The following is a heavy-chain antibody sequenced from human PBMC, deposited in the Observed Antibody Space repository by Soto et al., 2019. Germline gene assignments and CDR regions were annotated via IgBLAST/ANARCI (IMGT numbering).Heavy chain of an antibody. CDR1: GFTFSGYA. CDR3: AENMGRLTSSWHFDY. CDR2: IHGGGNSA. V-gene: IGHV3-23*01. J-gene: IGHJ4*02. D-gene: IGHD3-10*01. Sequence: EVQLLESGGDLVQPGRSLRLSCAASGFTFSGYAMSWVRQATGKGLEWVSVIHGGGNSAYYADSVKGRFTISRDNSKNALYLQMSSLRCEDTAVYYWAENMGRLTSSWHFDYWGQGTLVTVSS.